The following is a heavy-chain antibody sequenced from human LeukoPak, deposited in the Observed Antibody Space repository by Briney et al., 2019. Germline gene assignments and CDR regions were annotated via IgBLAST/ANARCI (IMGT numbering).Heavy chain of an antibody. CDR1: GFTFSGFA. Sequence: GGSLRLSCAASGFTFSGFAMSWVRRTPGKGLEWVSGISGSGDNTLYADSVKGRFTISRDNSKNTLYLEMNSLRAEDTAIYYCAFLFCFFFFYYYMDVWGQGTTVTVSS. CDR2: ISGSGDNT. D-gene: IGHD3-22*01. J-gene: IGHJ6*01. V-gene: IGHV3-23*01. CDR3: AFLFCFFFFYYYMDV.